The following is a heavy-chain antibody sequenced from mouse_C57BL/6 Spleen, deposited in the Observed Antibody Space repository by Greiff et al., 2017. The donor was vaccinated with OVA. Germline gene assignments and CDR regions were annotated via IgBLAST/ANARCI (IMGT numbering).Heavy chain of an antibody. Sequence: VQLQQPGAELVKPGASVKLSCKASGYTFTSYWMQWVKQRPGPGLEWIGEIDPSDSYTNYNQKFKGKATLTVDTSSSTAYMQLSSLTSEDSAVYYCARGTAQAYYFDYWGQGTTLTVSS. CDR2: IDPSDSYT. CDR1: GYTFTSYW. V-gene: IGHV1-50*01. D-gene: IGHD3-2*02. CDR3: ARGTAQAYYFDY. J-gene: IGHJ2*01.